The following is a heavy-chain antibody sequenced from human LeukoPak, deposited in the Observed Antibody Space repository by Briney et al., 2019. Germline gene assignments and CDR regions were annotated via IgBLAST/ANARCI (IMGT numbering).Heavy chain of an antibody. CDR1: GYTFTSYY. D-gene: IGHD3-10*01. V-gene: IGHV1-46*01. CDR2: INPSGGST. J-gene: IGHJ6*03. Sequence: ASVKVSCKASGYTFTSYYMHWVRQAPGQGLEWMGIINPSGGSTSYAQKFQGRVTMTRDMSTSTVYMELSSLRSEDTAVYYCARDYYGSGGYYYYMDVWGKGTTVTVSS. CDR3: ARDYYGSGGYYYYMDV.